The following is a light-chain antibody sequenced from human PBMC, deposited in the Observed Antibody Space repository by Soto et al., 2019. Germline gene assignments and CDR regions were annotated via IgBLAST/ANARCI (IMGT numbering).Light chain of an antibody. CDR3: QQTYSTPPT. CDR1: QSISTY. J-gene: IGKJ1*01. Sequence: DIQLTQSPSSLSASVGDRVTITCRASQSISTYINWYQQKAGLAPKLLIYAASSLQSGVPSRFSGSGSGTDFTLTISSLQPEDFATYYCQQTYSTPPTFGQGTKVDNK. V-gene: IGKV1-39*01. CDR2: AAS.